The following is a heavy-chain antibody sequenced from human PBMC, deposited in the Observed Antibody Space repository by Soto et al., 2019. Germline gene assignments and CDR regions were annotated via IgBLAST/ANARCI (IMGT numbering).Heavy chain of an antibody. Sequence: SETLSLTCTVSGGSISSYYWSWIRQPPGKGLEWIGYIYYSGSTNYNPSLKSRVTISVDTSKDQFSLKLSSVTAADTAVYYCARDRYSSGWYYYGMDVWGQGTTVTVSS. V-gene: IGHV4-59*01. D-gene: IGHD6-19*01. CDR1: GGSISSYY. CDR3: ARDRYSSGWYYYGMDV. J-gene: IGHJ6*02. CDR2: IYYSGST.